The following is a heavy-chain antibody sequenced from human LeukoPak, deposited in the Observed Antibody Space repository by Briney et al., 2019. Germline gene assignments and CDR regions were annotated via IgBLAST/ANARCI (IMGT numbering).Heavy chain of an antibody. Sequence: SVKVSCKASGGTFSSYAISWVRQAPGQGLEWMGRIIPICGIANYAQKFQGRVTITADKSTSTAYVELSSLRSEDTAVYYCARGCGDPPLTNYYYYGMDVWGQGTTVTVSS. J-gene: IGHJ6*02. V-gene: IGHV1-69*04. CDR1: GGTFSSYA. CDR3: ARGCGDPPLTNYYYYGMDV. CDR2: IIPICGIA. D-gene: IGHD7-27*01.